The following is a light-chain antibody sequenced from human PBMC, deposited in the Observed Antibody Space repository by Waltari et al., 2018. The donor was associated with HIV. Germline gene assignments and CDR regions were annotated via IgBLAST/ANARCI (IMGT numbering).Light chain of an antibody. J-gene: IGKJ3*01. Sequence: DIQMTQSPSSLSASVGDRVTITCRASQSISTYLNWYQQKPGKAPKLLIYGATNLQSGVPSRFSGSGSGTDFTLSITSLQPKDFATYYCQQSYSTPRTFGPGTKVDIK. V-gene: IGKV1-39*01. CDR2: GAT. CDR1: QSISTY. CDR3: QQSYSTPRT.